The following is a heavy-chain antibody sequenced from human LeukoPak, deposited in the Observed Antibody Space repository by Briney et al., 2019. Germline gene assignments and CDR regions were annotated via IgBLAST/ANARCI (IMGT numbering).Heavy chain of an antibody. CDR2: IYYSGST. D-gene: IGHD5-18*01. J-gene: IGHJ4*02. V-gene: IGHV4-39*01. CDR1: GRSISSSSYY. CDR3: ARRYSYAPHCEY. Sequence: SETMSLTSTVAGRSISSSSYYWGWLRQPPGTGLEWLGSIYYSGSTYYNPSLKSRVTISVDTSKNQFALKLSSVSAADTAVYYCARRYSYAPHCEYGGQGTLVTVSS.